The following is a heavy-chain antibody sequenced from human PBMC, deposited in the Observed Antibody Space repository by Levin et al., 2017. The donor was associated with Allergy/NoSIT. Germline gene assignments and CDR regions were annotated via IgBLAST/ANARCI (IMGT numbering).Heavy chain of an antibody. CDR3: AKPSSGYTGFDY. D-gene: IGHD3-22*01. CDR2: ISKSGGTT. V-gene: IGHV3-23*01. Sequence: PGGSLRLSCAASGFTFNTYAMSWVRQAPGKGLEWVSSISKSGGTTNYADPVKGRFTISRDNSKNTLYLQMNSLRAEDTALYYCAKPSSGYTGFDYWGQGTLVTVSS. CDR1: GFTFNTYA. J-gene: IGHJ4*02.